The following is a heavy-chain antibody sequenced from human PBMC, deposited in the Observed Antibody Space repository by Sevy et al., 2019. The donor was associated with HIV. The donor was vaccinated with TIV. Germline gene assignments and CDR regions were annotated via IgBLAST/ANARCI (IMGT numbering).Heavy chain of an antibody. V-gene: IGHV3-33*01. D-gene: IGHD1-1*01. CDR3: ARDRWHNWNDGSLWFDP. J-gene: IGHJ5*02. Sequence: GGSLRLSCAASGFTFSSYGMHWVRQAPGKGLEWMAVIWYDGSNKYYADSVKGRFTISRDNSNNTLYLQMNSLRAEDTAVYYYARDRWHNWNDGSLWFDPWGQGTLVTVSS. CDR1: GFTFSSYG. CDR2: IWYDGSNK.